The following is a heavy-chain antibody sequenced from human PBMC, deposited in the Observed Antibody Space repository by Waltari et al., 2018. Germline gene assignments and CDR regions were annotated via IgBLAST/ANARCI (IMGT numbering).Heavy chain of an antibody. D-gene: IGHD5-12*01. CDR3: ATYIGASVGTAAFDV. CDR2: VSYSGTT. CDR1: GVSIPRNSRS. J-gene: IGHJ3*01. V-gene: IGHV4-39*01. Sequence: QLQLRESGPRLVTPSGTLSLICRVSGVSIPRNSRSWAWIRQSPGRGLGWIGTVSYSGTTYISPSLKSRVSVSRDTSKNQVSLILGSVTAADMAVYYCATYIGASVGTAAFDVWGQGTMVTVSS.